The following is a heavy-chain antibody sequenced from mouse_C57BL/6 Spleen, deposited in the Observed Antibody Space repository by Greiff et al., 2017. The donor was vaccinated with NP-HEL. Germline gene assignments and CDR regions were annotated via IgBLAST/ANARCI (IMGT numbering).Heavy chain of an antibody. CDR3: ARGGNYGSSHFDY. CDR2: IHPNSGST. D-gene: IGHD1-1*01. CDR1: GYTFTSYW. V-gene: IGHV1-64*01. J-gene: IGHJ2*01. Sequence: QVQLKQPGAELVKPGASVKLSCKASGYTFTSYWMHWVKQRPGQGLEWIGMIHPNSGSTNYNEKFKSKATLTVDKSSSTAYMQLSSLTSEDSAVYYCARGGNYGSSHFDYWGQGTTLTVSS.